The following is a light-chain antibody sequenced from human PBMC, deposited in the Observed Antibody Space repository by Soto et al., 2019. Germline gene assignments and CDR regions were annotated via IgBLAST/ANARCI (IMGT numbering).Light chain of an antibody. CDR1: KLGDKY. CDR3: QAWDSSTVV. CDR2: QDR. J-gene: IGLJ2*01. V-gene: IGLV3-1*01. Sequence: SSELTQPPSVSVSPGQTASITCSGDKLGDKYACWYQQKPGQSPVVVIYQDRQRPSGIPERFSGSNSGNTATLTISGTQSMDEADYYCQAWDSSTVVFGGGTKLTVL.